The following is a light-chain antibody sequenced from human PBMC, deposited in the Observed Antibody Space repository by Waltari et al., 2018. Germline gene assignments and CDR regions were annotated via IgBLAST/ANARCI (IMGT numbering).Light chain of an antibody. V-gene: IGLV1-44*01. Sequence: QSVLTQPPSASGTPGPRVTISCSGSSSNIGSNAVNWYQQLPGTAPKLLIYRSNQWPSGVPDRISGSKSGTSASLAISGLQSEDEADYYCAAWDDSVIGWVFGGGTKLTVL. CDR1: SSNIGSNA. CDR2: RSN. J-gene: IGLJ3*02. CDR3: AAWDDSVIGWV.